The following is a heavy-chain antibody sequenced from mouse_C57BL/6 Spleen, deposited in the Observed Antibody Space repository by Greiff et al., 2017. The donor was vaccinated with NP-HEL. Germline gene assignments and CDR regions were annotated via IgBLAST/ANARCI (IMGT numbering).Heavy chain of an antibody. Sequence: VQLQQPGAELVKPGASVKLSCKASGFNITGYWMHWVKQRTGQGLEWIGGIDPEGGETNYNGKFKGKATMTADKSSSTAYMQLSSLTSEDSAVYFCAKGCTIGNDWNFDVWGTGTTVTVSS. CDR2: IDPEGGET. CDR1: GFNITGYW. J-gene: IGHJ1*03. V-gene: IGHV1-69*02. D-gene: IGHD2-14*01. CDR3: AKGCTIGNDWNFDV.